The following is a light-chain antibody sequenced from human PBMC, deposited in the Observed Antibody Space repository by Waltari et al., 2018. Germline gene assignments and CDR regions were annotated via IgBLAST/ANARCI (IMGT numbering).Light chain of an antibody. Sequence: YQQYPGKAPKLMTYDVTKRPSGASNRFSGSKSGNTASLTISGLQAEDEADYYCSSYTSSSTWVFGGGTKLTVL. CDR2: DVT. CDR3: SSYTSSSTWV. V-gene: IGLV2-14*04. J-gene: IGLJ3*02.